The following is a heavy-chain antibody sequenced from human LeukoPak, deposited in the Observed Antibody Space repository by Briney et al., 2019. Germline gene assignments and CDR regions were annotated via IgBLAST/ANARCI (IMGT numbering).Heavy chain of an antibody. Sequence: PGGSLRLSCAASGFTFSSFWMNWVRQAPGKGLEWMANIKQDGSEKYYVDSVKGRFTISRDNAKNSLYLQMNSLRAEDTAVYYCARAPYYYDSSGAAKVYFQHWGQGTLVTVSS. D-gene: IGHD3-22*01. J-gene: IGHJ1*01. CDR3: ARAPYYYDSSGAAKVYFQH. V-gene: IGHV3-7*01. CDR1: GFTFSSFW. CDR2: IKQDGSEK.